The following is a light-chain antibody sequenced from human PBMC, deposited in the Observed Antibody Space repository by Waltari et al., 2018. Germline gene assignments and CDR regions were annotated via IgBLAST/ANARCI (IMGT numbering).Light chain of an antibody. CDR3: QSGDSSGTSWV. CDR1: AFPNQY. V-gene: IGLV3-25*03. J-gene: IGLJ3*02. CDR2: KDT. Sequence: YELKQPPSVSVSPGQTARITCSGDAFPNQYASWCQQKPGQAPVVVIYKDTERPSGIPGRLSGSSSGTTVTLTISGVQAEDAADYYCQSGDSSGTSWVFGGGTKLTVL.